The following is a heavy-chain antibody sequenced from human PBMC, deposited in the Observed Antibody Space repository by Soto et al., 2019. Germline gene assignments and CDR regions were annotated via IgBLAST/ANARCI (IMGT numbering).Heavy chain of an antibody. J-gene: IGHJ6*02. CDR1: GYTFTSYD. Sequence: GASVKVSCKASGYTFTSYDINWVRQATGQGLEWMGWMNPNSGNTGYAQKFQGRVTMTRNTSISTAYMELSSLRSEDTAVYYCARVGIAAAGTYYYGMDVWRQGTTVTVSS. V-gene: IGHV1-8*01. CDR3: ARVGIAAAGTYYYGMDV. CDR2: MNPNSGNT. D-gene: IGHD6-13*01.